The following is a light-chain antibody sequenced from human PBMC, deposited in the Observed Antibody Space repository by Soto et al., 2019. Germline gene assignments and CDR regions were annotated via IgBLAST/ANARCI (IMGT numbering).Light chain of an antibody. CDR3: QQYNSYSPLT. J-gene: IGKJ4*01. CDR2: KAS. CDR1: QSISSW. V-gene: IGKV1-5*03. Sequence: DIQMTQSPSTLSASVGDRVTITCRPSQSISSWLAWYQQKPGQAPKLLIYKASGFESGVPSRFSGSGSGTDFTLTISSLQPDDFANYYCQQYNSYSPLTFCGGTKGEIK.